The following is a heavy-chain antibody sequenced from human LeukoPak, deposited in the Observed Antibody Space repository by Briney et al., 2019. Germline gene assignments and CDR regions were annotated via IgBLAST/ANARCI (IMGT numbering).Heavy chain of an antibody. CDR1: GGSISSGSYH. D-gene: IGHD2-2*01. J-gene: IGHJ5*02. CDR2: ISTSGST. CDR3: ARGGVPGANWLDP. Sequence: SETLSLTCTVSGGSISSGSYHWTRIRQPAGRGLEWIGRISTSGSTSYNPSLKSRVTVSVDTSKNQFSLNLNSVTAADTAVYYCARGGVPGANWLDPWGQGTLVTVSS. V-gene: IGHV4-61*02.